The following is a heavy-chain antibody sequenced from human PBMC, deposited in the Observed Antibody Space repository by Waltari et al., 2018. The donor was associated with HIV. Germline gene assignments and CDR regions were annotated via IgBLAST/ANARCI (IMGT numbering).Heavy chain of an antibody. D-gene: IGHD6-6*01. CDR1: GGSISSYY. CDR2: IYYSGST. CDR3: ARGARRGPWY. Sequence: QVQLQESGPGLVKPSETLSLTCTVSGGSISSYYWSWLRQPPGKGLEWIGYIYYSGSTNYNPSLKSRVTISVDTSKNQFSLKLSSVTAADTAVYYCARGARRGPWYWGQGTLVTVSS. J-gene: IGHJ4*02. V-gene: IGHV4-59*01.